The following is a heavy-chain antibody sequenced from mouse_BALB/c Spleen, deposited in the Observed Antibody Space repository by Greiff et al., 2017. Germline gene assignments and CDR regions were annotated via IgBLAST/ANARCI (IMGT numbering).Heavy chain of an antibody. CDR1: GFTFSSYT. J-gene: IGHJ1*01. V-gene: IGHV5-12-2*01. Sequence: DVKLVESGGGLVQPGGSLKLSCAASGFTFSSYTMSWVRQTPEKRLEWVAYISNGGGSTYYPDTVKGRFSISRDNAKNTLYLQMSSLKSEDTAMYYCARHESWYFDVWGAGTTVTVSS. CDR3: ARHESWYFDV. CDR2: ISNGGGST.